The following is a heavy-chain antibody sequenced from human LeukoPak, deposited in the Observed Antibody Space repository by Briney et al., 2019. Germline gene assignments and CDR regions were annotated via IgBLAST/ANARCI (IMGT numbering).Heavy chain of an antibody. D-gene: IGHD2-15*01. CDR3: ARHGYCSGGSCYWDY. CDR2: IYYSGST. Sequence: SGTLSLTCTVSGGSISPFYWSWIRQPPGKGLEWIAYIYYSGSTRYSPSLKSRVAISVDTSNNQVSLKLSSVTAADTAVYYCARHGYCSGGSCYWDYWGQGTLVTVSS. J-gene: IGHJ4*02. V-gene: IGHV4-59*08. CDR1: GGSISPFY.